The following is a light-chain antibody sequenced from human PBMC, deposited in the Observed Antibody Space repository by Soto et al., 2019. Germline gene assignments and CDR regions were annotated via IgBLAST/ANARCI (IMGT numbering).Light chain of an antibody. CDR2: GAS. Sequence: EIVLTQSPGTLSLSPGERATLSCRASQRVSSSYLAWYQQKPGQAPRLLIYGASSRATGIPDRFSGSGSGTDFTLTISRLEPEDFAVFDCPQYGTSPLTFGVGTQVEIK. J-gene: IGKJ4*01. V-gene: IGKV3-20*01. CDR3: PQYGTSPLT. CDR1: QRVSSSY.